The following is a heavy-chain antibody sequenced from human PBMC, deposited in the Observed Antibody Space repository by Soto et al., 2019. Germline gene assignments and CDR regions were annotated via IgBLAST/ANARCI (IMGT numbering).Heavy chain of an antibody. Sequence: QVQLVESGGGVVQPGRSLRLSCAASGFTLSSYAMHWVRQAPGKGLEWVAVISYDGSNKYYADSVKGRFTISRDNSKNTLYLQMNSLRAEDTAVYYCARGKIAAAGYYFDYWGQGTLVTVSS. D-gene: IGHD6-13*01. V-gene: IGHV3-30-3*01. CDR1: GFTLSSYA. J-gene: IGHJ4*02. CDR2: ISYDGSNK. CDR3: ARGKIAAAGYYFDY.